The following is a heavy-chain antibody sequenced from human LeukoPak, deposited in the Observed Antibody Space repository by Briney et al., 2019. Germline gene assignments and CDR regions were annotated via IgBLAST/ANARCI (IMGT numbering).Heavy chain of an antibody. Sequence: SETLSLTCAVYGGSFSGYYWSWIRQPPGKGLEWIGEINHSGSTNYNPSLKSRVTISVDTSKNQFSLKLSSVTAADTAVYYCARAPYSSSSGYYYYYYGMDAWGQGTTVTVSS. CDR1: GGSFSGYY. V-gene: IGHV4-34*01. J-gene: IGHJ6*02. CDR2: INHSGST. D-gene: IGHD6-6*01. CDR3: ARAPYSSSSGYYYYYYGMDA.